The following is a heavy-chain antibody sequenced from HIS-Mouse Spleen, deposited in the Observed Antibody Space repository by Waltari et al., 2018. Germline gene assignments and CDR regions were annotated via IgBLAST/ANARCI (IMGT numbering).Heavy chain of an antibody. V-gene: IGHV3-21*01. D-gene: IGHD3-9*01. CDR2: ISSSGSYI. CDR3: ASLYYDILTGYYRDY. CDR1: GFTFSSYS. Sequence: EVQLVESGGGLVKPGGSLRLSCAASGFTFSSYSMNWVRQAPGKGLEWVSSISSSGSYIYYADSVKGRFTISRDNAKNSLYLQMNSLRAEDTAVYYCASLYYDILTGYYRDYWGQGTLVTVSS. J-gene: IGHJ4*02.